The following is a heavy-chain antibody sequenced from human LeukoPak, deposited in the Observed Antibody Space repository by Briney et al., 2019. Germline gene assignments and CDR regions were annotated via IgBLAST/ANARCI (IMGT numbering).Heavy chain of an antibody. J-gene: IGHJ4*02. V-gene: IGHV3-23*01. Sequence: GGTLRLSCAASGFTFSSHGMNWVRQAPGKGLEWVSGISPSGGITYYTDSVKGRFTISRDNSKNTVSLQMNSLRGEVTAVYYCAKSGLNRFDYWGQGTLVTVSS. CDR1: GFTFSSHG. CDR2: ISPSGGIT. CDR3: AKSGLNRFDY. D-gene: IGHD2-15*01.